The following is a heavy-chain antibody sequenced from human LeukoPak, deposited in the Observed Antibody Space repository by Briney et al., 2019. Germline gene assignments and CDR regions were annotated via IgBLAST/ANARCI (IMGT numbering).Heavy chain of an antibody. CDR3: AGRYYYNLGSFPFDF. D-gene: IGHD3-10*01. Sequence: SETLSLTCAVSGGPFSGYFWSWIRQSSGKGLEWIAEIHNSGTTNYNPSLNSRVTISEDTSKNQFYLNLSSVTAADTAVYYCAGRYYYNLGSFPFDFWGQGTLVTVSS. V-gene: IGHV4-34*01. CDR1: GGPFSGYF. CDR2: IHNSGTT. J-gene: IGHJ4*02.